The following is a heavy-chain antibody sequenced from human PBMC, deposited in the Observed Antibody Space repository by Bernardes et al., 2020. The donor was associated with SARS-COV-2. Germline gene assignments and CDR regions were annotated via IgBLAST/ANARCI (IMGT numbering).Heavy chain of an antibody. D-gene: IGHD3-16*01. V-gene: IGHV1-69*13. J-gene: IGHJ6*02. CDR1: GGTFSSYA. Sequence: SVKVSCKTSGGTFSSYAISWVRQAPGQGLEWMGGIIPIFGSANYAQKFQGRVTITADESTSTAYMELSSLRSEDTAVYYCARDRPSLGASYYYYAMDVWGQGTTVTVSS. CDR3: ARDRPSLGASYYYYAMDV. CDR2: IIPIFGSA.